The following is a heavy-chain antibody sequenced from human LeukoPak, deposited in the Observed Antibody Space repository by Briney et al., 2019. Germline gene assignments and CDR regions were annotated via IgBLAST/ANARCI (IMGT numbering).Heavy chain of an antibody. V-gene: IGHV1-46*01. D-gene: IGHD3-9*01. CDR3: AKDGVLRYFDGEC. CDR2: INPSGGST. J-gene: IGHJ4*02. CDR1: GYTFTSYY. Sequence: ASVKVSCKASGYTFTSYYMHWVRQAPGQGLEWMGIINPSGGSTSYAQKFQGRVTMTRDTSTSTVYMELSSLRSEDTAVYYCAKDGVLRYFDGECWGQGTLVTVSS.